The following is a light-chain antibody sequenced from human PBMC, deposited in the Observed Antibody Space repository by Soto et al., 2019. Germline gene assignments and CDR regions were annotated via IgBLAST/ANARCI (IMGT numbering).Light chain of an antibody. J-gene: IGKJ2*01. V-gene: IGKV3-15*01. CDR3: QQYNNWPPYT. Sequence: EIVMTQSPATLSVSPGERAPLSCRASQSVSSNLAWYQQKPGQAPRLLIYGASTRATGIPARFSGSGSRTEFTLTISSLQSEDFAVYYCQQYNNWPPYTFGQGTKLEIK. CDR2: GAS. CDR1: QSVSSN.